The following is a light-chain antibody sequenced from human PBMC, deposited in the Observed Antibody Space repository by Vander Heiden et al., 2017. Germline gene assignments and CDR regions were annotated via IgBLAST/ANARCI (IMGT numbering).Light chain of an antibody. J-gene: IGLJ2*01. CDR2: HVT. CDR1: SSDVGAPTY. Sequence: SALTQPPCASGSLAQSVPLSCTGTSSDVGAPTYVSWSQQHPGKLPNLLIFHVTKRPAGVPARFFGCKTGNIASLPVIGLQAEDEAADYCSSYGGDDNFVVFGGGTNLTVL. CDR3: SSYGGDDNFVV. V-gene: IGLV2-8*01.